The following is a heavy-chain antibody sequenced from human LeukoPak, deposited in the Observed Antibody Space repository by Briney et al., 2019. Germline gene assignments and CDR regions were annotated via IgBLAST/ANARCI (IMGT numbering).Heavy chain of an antibody. CDR1: GGSITSGSSY. J-gene: IGHJ5*02. D-gene: IGHD6-13*01. Sequence: SETLSLTCTVSGGSITSGSSYSSWIRPHPGEGLEWIGYIYYSGTTYYNPSLKSRVTISVDTSKNQFSLKLSSVTAADTAVYYCARGNNQYSSSWVDPWGQGTLVTVSS. CDR3: ARGNNQYSSSWVDP. V-gene: IGHV4-31*03. CDR2: IYYSGTT.